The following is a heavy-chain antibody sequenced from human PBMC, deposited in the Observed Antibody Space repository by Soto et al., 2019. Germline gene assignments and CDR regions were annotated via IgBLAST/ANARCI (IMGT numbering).Heavy chain of an antibody. Sequence: ESGGGLVQPGGSLRLSCAASGFTFSSYSMNWVRQAPGKGLEWVSYISSSSSTIYYADSVKGRFTISRDNAKNSLYLQMNSLRAEDTAVYYCARSGGSGGSLLSDAFDIWGQGTMVTVSS. CDR1: GFTFSSYS. CDR2: ISSSSSTI. V-gene: IGHV3-48*01. J-gene: IGHJ3*02. D-gene: IGHD2-15*01. CDR3: ARSGGSGGSLLSDAFDI.